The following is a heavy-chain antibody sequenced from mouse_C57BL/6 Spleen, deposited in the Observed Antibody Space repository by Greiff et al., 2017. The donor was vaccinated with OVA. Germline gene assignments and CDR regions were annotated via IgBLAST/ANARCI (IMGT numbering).Heavy chain of an antibody. V-gene: IGHV2-6-1*01. D-gene: IGHD1-1*01. J-gene: IGHJ4*01. CDR2: IWSDGST. CDR3: ARHAHYYGSMDAMDY. Sequence: VQLKESGPGLVAPSQSLSITCTVSGFSLTSYGVHWVRQPPGKGLEWLVVIWSDGSTTYNSALKSRLSISKDNSKSQVFLKMNSLQTDDTAMYYCARHAHYYGSMDAMDYWGQGTSVTVSS. CDR1: GFSLTSYG.